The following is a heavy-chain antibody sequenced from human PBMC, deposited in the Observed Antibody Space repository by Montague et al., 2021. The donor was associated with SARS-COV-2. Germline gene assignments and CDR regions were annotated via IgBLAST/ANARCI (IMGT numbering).Heavy chain of an antibody. V-gene: IGHV4-61*01. Sequence: SETLSLTCTVSGXSVASGNFYWSWIRQPPGKGLEWIGYMYYTGHTNYNPSLESRVTMPVDPSKNQFSLTLTSVTAADTAVYYCARSRANVPSRPGFDYWGQGALVTVSS. CDR2: MYYTGHT. CDR1: GXSVASGNFY. D-gene: IGHD6-6*01. J-gene: IGHJ4*02. CDR3: ARSRANVPSRPGFDY.